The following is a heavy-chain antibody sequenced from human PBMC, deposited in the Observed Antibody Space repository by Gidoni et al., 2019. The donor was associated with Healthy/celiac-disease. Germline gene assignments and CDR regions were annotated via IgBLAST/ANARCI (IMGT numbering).Heavy chain of an antibody. D-gene: IGHD3-22*01. CDR3: TRLNYYDSSYSY. Sequence: EVQLVESGGGLVQPGGFLKLSCAASGFPFSGSAMHWVRQASGKGLEWVGRIRSKANSYATAYAASVKGRFTISRDDSKNTAYLQMNSLKTEDTDVYYCTRLNYYDSSYSYWGQGTLVTVSS. CDR1: GFPFSGSA. CDR2: IRSKANSYAT. V-gene: IGHV3-73*01. J-gene: IGHJ4*02.